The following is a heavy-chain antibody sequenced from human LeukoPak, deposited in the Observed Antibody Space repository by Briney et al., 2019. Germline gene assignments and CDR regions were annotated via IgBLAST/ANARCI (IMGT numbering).Heavy chain of an antibody. D-gene: IGHD3-22*01. Sequence: SGTLSLTCAVSGGSISSSNWWSWVRQPPGKGLEGIGEIYHSGSTNYNPSLKSRVTISVDKSKNQFSLKLSSVTAADTAVYYCARGPLYYYDSSGYSGHWGQGTLVTVSS. CDR2: IYHSGST. CDR1: GGSISSSNW. CDR3: ARGPLYYYDSSGYSGH. J-gene: IGHJ4*02. V-gene: IGHV4-4*02.